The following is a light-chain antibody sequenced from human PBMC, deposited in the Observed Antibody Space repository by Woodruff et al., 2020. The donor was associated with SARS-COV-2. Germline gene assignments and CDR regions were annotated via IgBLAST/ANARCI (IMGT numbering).Light chain of an antibody. CDR2: GNS. CDR1: IGAGYD. J-gene: IGLJ3*02. Sequence: IGAGYDVHWYQQLPGTAPKLHIYGNSNRPSGVPDRFSGSKSGTSAPLAITGLQAEDEADYYCQSYDSSLSGWVFGGGTML. V-gene: IGLV1-40*01. CDR3: QSYDSSLSGWV.